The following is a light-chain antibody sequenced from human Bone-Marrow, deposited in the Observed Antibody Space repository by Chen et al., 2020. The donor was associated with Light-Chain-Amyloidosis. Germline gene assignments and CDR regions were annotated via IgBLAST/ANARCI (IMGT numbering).Light chain of an antibody. CDR1: SGSIATNY. Sequence: NFMLTQPHSVSEAPGKTVIISCTRSSGSIATNYVQWYQQRPGSSPTPVIYEDDQRPSGVPDRFSGSLDRSSNSASRTISGLKTEDEADYYCQSYQGSSQGVFGGGTKLTVL. CDR2: EDD. CDR3: QSYQGSSQGV. J-gene: IGLJ3*02. V-gene: IGLV6-57*01.